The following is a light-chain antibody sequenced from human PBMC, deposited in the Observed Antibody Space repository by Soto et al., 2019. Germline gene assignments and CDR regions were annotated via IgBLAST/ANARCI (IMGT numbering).Light chain of an antibody. CDR3: SSYEGINLYV. V-gene: IGLV2-8*01. J-gene: IGLJ1*01. Sequence: QSVLTQPPSASGSPGQSVTISCTGSSSDVGAYNYVAWYQQRPGKAPKLMISXXXXXTSGVTDRLSGSKSGNTASLTVSGLQAEDVADYYCSSYEGINLYVFVAVTKVPDL. CDR1: SSDVGAYNY. CDR2: XXX.